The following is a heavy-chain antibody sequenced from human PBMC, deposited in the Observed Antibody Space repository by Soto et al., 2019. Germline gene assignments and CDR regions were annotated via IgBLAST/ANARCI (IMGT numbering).Heavy chain of an antibody. J-gene: IGHJ5*02. CDR2: INSDGSST. D-gene: IGHD3-10*01. CDR1: GFTFSSYW. V-gene: IGHV3-74*01. Sequence: GGSLRLSCAASGFTFSSYWMHWVRQAPGKGLVWVSRINSDGSSTSYADSVKGRFTISRDNAKNTLYLQMNSLRAEDTAVYYCARDVAYYYGSGSSDWFDPWGQGTLVTVSS. CDR3: ARDVAYYYGSGSSDWFDP.